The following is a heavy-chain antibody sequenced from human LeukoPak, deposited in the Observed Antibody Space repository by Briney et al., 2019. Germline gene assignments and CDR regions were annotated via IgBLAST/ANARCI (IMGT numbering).Heavy chain of an antibody. CDR2: IYYSGST. CDR1: GGSISSSNYY. J-gene: IGHJ4*02. V-gene: IGHV4-39*01. Sequence: PSETLSLTCIVSGGSISSSNYYWGWIRQPPGKGLEWIGSIYYSGSTYCNPSLKSRVTISVDTSKNQFSLKLSSVTAADTAVYYCVRAGYSFATGYYFDYWGQGTLVTVSS. CDR3: VRAGYSFATGYYFDY. D-gene: IGHD5-18*01.